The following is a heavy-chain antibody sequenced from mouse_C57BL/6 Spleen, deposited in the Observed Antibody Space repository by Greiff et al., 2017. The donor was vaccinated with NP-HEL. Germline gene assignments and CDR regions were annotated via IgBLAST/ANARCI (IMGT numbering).Heavy chain of an antibody. V-gene: IGHV1-64*01. CDR2: IHPNSGST. CDR1: GYTFTSYW. J-gene: IGHJ4*01. Sequence: QVQLQQPGAELVKPGASVKLSCKASGYTFTSYWMHWVKQRPGQGLEWIGMIHPNSGSTNYNEKFKSKATLTVDKSSSTAYMQLSSLTSEDSAVYYCARYGSSYGYAMDYWGQGTSVTVSS. D-gene: IGHD1-1*01. CDR3: ARYGSSYGYAMDY.